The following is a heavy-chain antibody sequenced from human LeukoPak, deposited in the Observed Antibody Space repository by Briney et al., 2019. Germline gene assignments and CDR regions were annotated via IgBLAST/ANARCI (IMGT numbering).Heavy chain of an antibody. V-gene: IGHV3-74*01. D-gene: IGHD3-16*01. CDR2: IQRDGSSP. CDR1: GFAYSGSS. Sequence: GGSLRLSCTASGFAYSGSSMHWVRQAPGKGLEGVSGIQRDGSSPTYADSVKGRFTISRDNAKGSVYLQVNILRAEDTAVYYCSRGHYGPDYWGQGTLVTVSS. J-gene: IGHJ4*02. CDR3: SRGHYGPDY.